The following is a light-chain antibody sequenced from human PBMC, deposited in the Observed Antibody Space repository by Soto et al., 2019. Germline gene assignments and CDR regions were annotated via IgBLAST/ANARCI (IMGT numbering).Light chain of an antibody. Sequence: QSALTQPPSASGSPGQSVTISCTGTSSDVGGYNFVSWYQQYPGKAPKLMIYEVSKRPSGVPDRFSGSKSGNTASLTVSGLPAEDEADYYCSSYAGSDNYVFGTGTKVTVL. CDR1: SSDVGGYNF. V-gene: IGLV2-8*01. CDR2: EVS. J-gene: IGLJ1*01. CDR3: SSYAGSDNYV.